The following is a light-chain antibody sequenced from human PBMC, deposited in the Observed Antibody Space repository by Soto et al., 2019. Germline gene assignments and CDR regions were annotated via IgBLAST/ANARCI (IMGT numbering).Light chain of an antibody. Sequence: DIVMIQSPDSLAVSLGERATINCKSSQSVLFSSNNKNYLAWYQQKPGQPPKLLIYWASTRESGVPNRFSGSGSGTDFTLTISSLQAEDVAVYYCQQSYSTPITFGQGTRLEIK. CDR2: WAS. CDR3: QQSYSTPIT. V-gene: IGKV4-1*01. CDR1: QSVLFSSNNKNY. J-gene: IGKJ5*01.